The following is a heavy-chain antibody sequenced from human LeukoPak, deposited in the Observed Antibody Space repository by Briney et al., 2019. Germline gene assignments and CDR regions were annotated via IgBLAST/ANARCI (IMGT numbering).Heavy chain of an antibody. CDR2: ILSDGSKE. CDR1: GFTFSSYG. J-gene: IGHJ6*02. Sequence: PGGSLRLSCAASGFTFSSYGMHWVRQAPGKGLEWVAVILSDGSKEFYTDSVKGRFTISRDNSKNTLYLQMNSLRAEDTAVYYCARGLPNYYGMDVWGRGTTVTVSS. CDR3: ARGLPNYYGMDV. V-gene: IGHV3-33*01.